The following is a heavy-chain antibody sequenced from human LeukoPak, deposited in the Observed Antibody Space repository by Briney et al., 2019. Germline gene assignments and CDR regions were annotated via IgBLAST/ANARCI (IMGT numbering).Heavy chain of an antibody. D-gene: IGHD6-19*01. Sequence: GASVKVSCKASGYTFSSYYMHWVRQAPGQGLEWMGIINPSGDTTSYAQKFHGRVIMSRDTSTSTVYMELRSLRSEDTAVDYCSRRLGVGSGWYGAPFYFRGQGTLVTVSS. CDR3: SRRLGVGSGWYGAPFYF. CDR2: INPSGDTT. J-gene: IGHJ4*02. CDR1: GYTFSSYY. V-gene: IGHV1-46*01.